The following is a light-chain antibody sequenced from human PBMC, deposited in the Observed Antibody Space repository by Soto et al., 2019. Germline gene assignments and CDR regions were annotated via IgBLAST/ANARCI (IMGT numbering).Light chain of an antibody. J-gene: IGLJ3*02. CDR3: VLYMGRGIWV. Sequence: QTVVTQEPSFSVSPGGTVTLTCGLSSGSVSTTYYPSWIQKTPGQAPRTLIYSTSSRSSGVPDRFSGSILGNKAALTITGAQADDESDYYCVLYMGRGIWVFGGGTKVTVL. CDR1: SGSVSTTYY. CDR2: STS. V-gene: IGLV8-61*01.